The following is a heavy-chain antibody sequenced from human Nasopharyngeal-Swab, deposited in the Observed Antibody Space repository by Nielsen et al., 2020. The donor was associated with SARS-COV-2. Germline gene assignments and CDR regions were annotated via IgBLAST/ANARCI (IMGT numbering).Heavy chain of an antibody. Sequence: GESLKISCAASGFNFSSYAISWVRPAPGKGLEWGSAISGSGGSTYYADSVKGRFTITRDNSKNTLYLQMNSLRAEDTAVYYCAKRPTGSTFGDWGQGTLVTVSS. CDR2: ISGSGGST. CDR1: GFNFSSYA. J-gene: IGHJ4*02. CDR3: AKRPTGSTFGD. D-gene: IGHD3-16*01. V-gene: IGHV3-23*01.